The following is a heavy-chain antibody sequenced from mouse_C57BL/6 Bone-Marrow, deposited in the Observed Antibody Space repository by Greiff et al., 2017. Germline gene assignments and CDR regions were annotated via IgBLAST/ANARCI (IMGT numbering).Heavy chain of an antibody. Sequence: VQLQQSGPELVKPGASVKISCKASGYSFTGYYMNWVKQSPEKSLEWIGEINPSTGGTTYNQKFKAKATLTVDKSSSTAYMQLKSLTSEDSAVYYCARGGGCDKDWFAYWGQGTLVTVSA. D-gene: IGHD1-1*02. V-gene: IGHV1-42*01. CDR1: GYSFTGYY. J-gene: IGHJ3*01. CDR2: INPSTGGT. CDR3: ARGGGCDKDWFAY.